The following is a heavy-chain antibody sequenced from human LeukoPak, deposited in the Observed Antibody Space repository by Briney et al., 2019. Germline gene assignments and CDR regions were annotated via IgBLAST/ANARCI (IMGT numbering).Heavy chain of an antibody. CDR1: GGSISSYY. V-gene: IGHV4-59*08. Sequence: SETLSLTCTVSGGSISSYYWSWIRQPPGKGLEWIGYIYYSRSTNYNPSLKSRVTISVDTSKNQFSLKLSSVTAADTAVYYCARQPKRNSSGWWTNAFDIWGQGTMVTVSS. CDR2: IYYSRST. J-gene: IGHJ3*02. CDR3: ARQPKRNSSGWWTNAFDI. D-gene: IGHD6-19*01.